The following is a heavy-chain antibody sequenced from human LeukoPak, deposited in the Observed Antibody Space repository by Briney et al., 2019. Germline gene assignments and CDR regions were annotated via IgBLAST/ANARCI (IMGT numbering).Heavy chain of an antibody. CDR1: GFTFSSYA. Sequence: GGSLRLSCAASGFTFSSYAMTWVRQAPGKGLEWVSSIINSGGGTYYADSVKGRFTISRDNSKNTLHLQMNSLRAEDTAVYYCAKETGDSWGCFEWWGQGALVTVSS. J-gene: IGHJ4*02. D-gene: IGHD7-27*01. CDR3: AKETGDSWGCFEW. CDR2: IINSGGGT. V-gene: IGHV3-23*01.